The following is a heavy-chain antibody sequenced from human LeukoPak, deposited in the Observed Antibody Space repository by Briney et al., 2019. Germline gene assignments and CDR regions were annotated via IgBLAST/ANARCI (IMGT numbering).Heavy chain of an antibody. J-gene: IGHJ6*02. CDR2: ISYDGSNK. Sequence: PGGSLRLSCAASGFTFSSYAMHWVRQAPGKGLEWVAVISYDGSNKYCADSVKGRFTISRDNAKNSLYLQMNSLRAEDTAVYYCARGSDYTPLMDVWGQGTTVTVSS. D-gene: IGHD4-11*01. CDR3: ARGSDYTPLMDV. V-gene: IGHV3-30-3*01. CDR1: GFTFSSYA.